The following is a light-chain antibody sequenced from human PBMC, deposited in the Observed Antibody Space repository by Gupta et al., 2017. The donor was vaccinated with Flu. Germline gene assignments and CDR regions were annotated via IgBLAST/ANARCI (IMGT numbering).Light chain of an antibody. CDR1: QGVSSY. CDR2: DAS. CDR3: QQRSSYPGT. Sequence: GDRVTITCRASQGVSSYLAWYQQKPGKAPRLLIYDASTLQSGVPSRFSGSGSGTDFTLTISSMEPEDFAIYYCQQRSSYPGTFGQGTKVEIK. J-gene: IGKJ2*01. V-gene: IGKV1-9*01.